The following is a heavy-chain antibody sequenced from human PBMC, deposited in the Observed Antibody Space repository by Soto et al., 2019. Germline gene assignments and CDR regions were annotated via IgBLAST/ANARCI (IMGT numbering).Heavy chain of an antibody. CDR3: ARLRYYGSGSYIPNYYYGMDV. J-gene: IGHJ6*02. CDR2: IDPSDSYT. CDR1: GYSFTSYW. D-gene: IGHD3-10*01. Sequence: GESLKISCKGSGYSFTSYWISWVRQMPGKGLEWMGRIDPSDSYTNYSPSFQGHVTISADKSISTAYLQWGSLKASDTAMYYCARLRYYGSGSYIPNYYYGMDVWGQGTTVTVSS. V-gene: IGHV5-10-1*01.